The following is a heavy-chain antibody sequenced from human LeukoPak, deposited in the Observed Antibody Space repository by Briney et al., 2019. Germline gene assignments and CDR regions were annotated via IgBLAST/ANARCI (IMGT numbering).Heavy chain of an antibody. CDR1: GYTFTGYY. CDR2: INPNSGGT. V-gene: IGHV1-2*02. Sequence: GASVKVSCKASGYTFTGYYMHWVRQAPGQGLEWMGWINPNSGGTNYAQKFQGRVTMTRDTSISTAYMELSRLRSDDTAVYYCARAGDGYNFNGLDDYWGQGTLVTVSS. CDR3: ARAGDGYNFNGLDDY. D-gene: IGHD5-24*01. J-gene: IGHJ4*02.